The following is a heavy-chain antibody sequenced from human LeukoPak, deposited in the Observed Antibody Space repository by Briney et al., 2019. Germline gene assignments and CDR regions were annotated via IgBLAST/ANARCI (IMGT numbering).Heavy chain of an antibody. CDR3: ARTAASRVAWDY. J-gene: IGHJ4*02. Sequence: GGSLRLSCAASGFTFSSYAMHWVRQAPGKGLEWVAVISYDGGNKYYADSVKGRFTISRDNSKNTLYLQMNSLRAEDTAMYYCARTAASRVAWDYWGQGTLVTVYS. D-gene: IGHD5-12*01. V-gene: IGHV3-30-3*01. CDR2: ISYDGGNK. CDR1: GFTFSSYA.